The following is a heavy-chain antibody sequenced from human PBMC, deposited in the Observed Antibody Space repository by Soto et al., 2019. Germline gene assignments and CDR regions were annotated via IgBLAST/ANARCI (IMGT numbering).Heavy chain of an antibody. V-gene: IGHV4-31*03. CDR3: AREAPTVTEYYFDY. J-gene: IGHJ4*02. CDR1: GGSISSGGYY. D-gene: IGHD4-17*01. Sequence: SETLSLTCTVSGGSISSGGYYWSWIRQHPGKGLEWIGYIYYSGSTYYNPSLKSRVTISVDTSKNQFSLKLSSVTAADTAVYYCAREAPTVTEYYFDYWGQGTLVTVSS. CDR2: IYYSGST.